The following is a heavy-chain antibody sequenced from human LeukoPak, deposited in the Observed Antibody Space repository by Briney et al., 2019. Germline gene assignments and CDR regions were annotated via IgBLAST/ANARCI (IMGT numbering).Heavy chain of an antibody. CDR3: ARDGASYYDH. V-gene: IGHV3-23*01. D-gene: IGHD3-10*01. Sequence: GGSLRLSCAASGFTFSSYGMSWVRQAPGKGLEWVSAISGSGGSTDYADSVKGRFIISRDSSKNTLYLQMNSLRAEDTAVYYCARDGASYYDHWGQGILVTVTS. J-gene: IGHJ5*02. CDR1: GFTFSSYG. CDR2: ISGSGGST.